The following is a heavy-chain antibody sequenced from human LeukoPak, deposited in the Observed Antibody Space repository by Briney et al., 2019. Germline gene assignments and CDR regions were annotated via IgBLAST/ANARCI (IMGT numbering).Heavy chain of an antibody. V-gene: IGHV3-53*01. CDR2: IYSGGDT. J-gene: IGHJ6*03. CDR3: ARGSHLLVATHYYYMDV. Sequence: PGGSLRLSCAASGFTVSSNYMSWVRQAPGKGLEWVSVIYSGGDTYYADSVKGRFTISRDNSKNTLYLQMNSLRAEDTALYYCARGSHLLVATHYYYMDVWGKGTTVTVSS. D-gene: IGHD5-12*01. CDR1: GFTVSSNY.